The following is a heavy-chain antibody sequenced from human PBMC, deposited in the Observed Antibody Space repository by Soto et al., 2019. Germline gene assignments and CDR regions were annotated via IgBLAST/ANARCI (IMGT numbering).Heavy chain of an antibody. Sequence: SETLSLTCTVSGGSISSGGYYWSCIRQHPGKGLEWIGYIYYSGSTYYNPSLKSRVTISVDASKNQFSLKLSSVTAADTAVYYCARGARSGVSPGGAFDIWGQGTMVTVSS. CDR2: IYYSGST. CDR3: ARGARSGVSPGGAFDI. V-gene: IGHV4-31*03. CDR1: GGSISSGGYY. D-gene: IGHD2-15*01. J-gene: IGHJ3*02.